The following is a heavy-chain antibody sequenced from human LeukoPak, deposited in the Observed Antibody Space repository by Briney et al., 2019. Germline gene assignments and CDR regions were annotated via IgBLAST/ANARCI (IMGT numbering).Heavy chain of an antibody. D-gene: IGHD3-9*01. J-gene: IGHJ6*04. CDR1: GFTFSSYA. V-gene: IGHV3-23*01. CDR2: VSGGGDTT. CDR3: AKGSRPWILTGYLLVYYYGMDV. Sequence: GGSLRLSCAASGFTFSSYAMSWVRQAPGKGLEWVSVVSGGGDTTYYADSVKGRFTISRDNSKNTLYLQMNSLRAEDTAVYYCAKGSRPWILTGYLLVYYYGMDVWGKGTTVTVSS.